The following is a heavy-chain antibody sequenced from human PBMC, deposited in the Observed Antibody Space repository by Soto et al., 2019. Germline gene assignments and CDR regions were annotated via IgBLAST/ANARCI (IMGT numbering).Heavy chain of an antibody. D-gene: IGHD3-16*01. CDR3: ARDSHLGAGPTLFGY. Sequence: GESLKISCAASGFTFSSYGMHWVRQAPGKGLEWVAVIWYDGSNKYYADSVKGRFTISRDNSKNTLYLQMNSLRAEDTAVYYCARDSHLGAGPTLFGYWGQGTLVTVSS. V-gene: IGHV3-33*01. CDR2: IWYDGSNK. J-gene: IGHJ4*02. CDR1: GFTFSSYG.